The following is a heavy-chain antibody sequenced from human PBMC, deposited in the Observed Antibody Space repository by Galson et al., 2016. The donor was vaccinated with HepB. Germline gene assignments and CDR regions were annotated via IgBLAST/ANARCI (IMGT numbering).Heavy chain of an antibody. D-gene: IGHD3-10*01. Sequence: SLRLSCAASGFIFRDYGMHWVRQAPGKGLEWVALISEDENNKYYVDSVKGRFTISRDNSKNTLYLQMNSLRAEDTAVYYCAKDPGYGSRSCSSYCMDVWGQGTTVTVSS. CDR1: GFIFRDYG. V-gene: IGHV3-30*18. J-gene: IGHJ6*02. CDR2: ISEDENNK. CDR3: AKDPGYGSRSCSSYCMDV.